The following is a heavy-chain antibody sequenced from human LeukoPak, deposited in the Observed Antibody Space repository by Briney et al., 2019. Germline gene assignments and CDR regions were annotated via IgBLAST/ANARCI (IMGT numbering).Heavy chain of an antibody. CDR3: ARSDFWSGYPTTRFDP. CDR2: INTNTGNP. J-gene: IGHJ5*02. Sequence: ASVKVSCKASGYTFTSYAMSWVRQAPGQGLEWMGWINTNTGNPTYAQGFTGRFVFSLDTSVSTAYLQISSLKAEDTAVYYCARSDFWSGYPTTRFDPWGQGTLVTVSS. CDR1: GYTFTSYA. D-gene: IGHD3-3*01. V-gene: IGHV7-4-1*02.